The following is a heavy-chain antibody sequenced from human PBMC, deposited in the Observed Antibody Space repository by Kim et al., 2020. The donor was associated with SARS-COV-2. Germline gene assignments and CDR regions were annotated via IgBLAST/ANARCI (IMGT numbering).Heavy chain of an antibody. J-gene: IGHJ6*02. CDR3: ARDGVAAADSYYYYGMDV. CDR1: GFTFSSYW. Sequence: GGSLRLSCAASGFTFSSYWMSWVRQAPGKGLEWVANIKQDGSEKYYVDSVKGRFTISRDNAKNSLYLQMNSLRAEDTAVYYCARDGVAAADSYYYYGMDVWGQGTTVTVSS. CDR2: IKQDGSEK. V-gene: IGHV3-7*03. D-gene: IGHD6-13*01.